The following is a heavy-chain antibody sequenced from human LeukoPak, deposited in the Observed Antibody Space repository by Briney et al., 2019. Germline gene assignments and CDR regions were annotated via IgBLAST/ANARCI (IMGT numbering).Heavy chain of an antibody. CDR3: ARDFLEWWDDRMYYFDY. J-gene: IGHJ4*02. CDR2: IYYSGST. CDR1: GGSISSSSYY. D-gene: IGHD3-3*01. V-gene: IGHV4-39*07. Sequence: PSETLSLTCTVSGGSISSSSYYWGWIRQPPGKGLEWIGSIYYSGSTYYNPSLKSRVTISVDTSKNQFSLKLSSVTAADTAVYYCARDFLEWWDDRMYYFDYWGQGTLVTVSS.